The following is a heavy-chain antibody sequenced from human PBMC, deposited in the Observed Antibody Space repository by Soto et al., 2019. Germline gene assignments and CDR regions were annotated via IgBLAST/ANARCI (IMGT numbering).Heavy chain of an antibody. J-gene: IGHJ5*02. CDR3: ASHSETIVLVVGDTNRWFDT. D-gene: IGHD2-2*01. Sequence: SETLSLTCTVSGDAIRSSYFWGWIRRSPGKGLEWIGSMFYSGTSYNNPSLKSRVTISVDTSKNQFSLKLSSVTAADTAVYYCASHSETIVLVVGDTNRWFDTWGQGTLVTVSS. V-gene: IGHV4-39*01. CDR2: MFYSGTS. CDR1: GDAIRSSYF.